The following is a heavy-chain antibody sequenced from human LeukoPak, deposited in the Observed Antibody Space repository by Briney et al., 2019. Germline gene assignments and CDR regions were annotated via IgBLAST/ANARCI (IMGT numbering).Heavy chain of an antibody. CDR1: GDSVSSNSVT. CDR3: ARRLTQYDCFDP. J-gene: IGHJ5*02. V-gene: IGHV6-1*01. D-gene: IGHD2-2*01. CDR2: TYYRSTQYN. Sequence: SQTLSLTCALSGDSVSSNSVTWNWIRQSPSRGLEWLGRTYYRSTQYNDYAVSVRARITVNPDTSKNQFSLHLNSVTPKDTAVYYFARRLTQYDCFDPWGQGILVTVSS.